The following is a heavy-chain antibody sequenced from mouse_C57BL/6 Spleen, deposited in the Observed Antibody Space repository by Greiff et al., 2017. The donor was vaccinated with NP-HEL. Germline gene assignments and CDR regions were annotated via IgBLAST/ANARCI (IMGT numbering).Heavy chain of an antibody. Sequence: EVKLQESGPELVKPGASVKISCKASGYSFTGYYMNWVKQSPEKSLEWIGEINPSTGGTTYNQKFKAKATLTVDKSSSTAYMQLKSLTSEDSAVYYCAITEGFAYWGQGTLVTVSA. CDR3: AITEGFAY. CDR2: INPSTGGT. CDR1: GYSFTGYY. D-gene: IGHD1-1*01. J-gene: IGHJ3*01. V-gene: IGHV1-42*01.